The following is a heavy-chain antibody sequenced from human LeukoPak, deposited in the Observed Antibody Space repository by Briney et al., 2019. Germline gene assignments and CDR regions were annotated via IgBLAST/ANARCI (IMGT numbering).Heavy chain of an antibody. J-gene: IGHJ6*04. CDR2: IYYSGST. Sequence: SETLSLTCTVSGGSISSYYWSWIRQPPGKGLEWIGYIYYSGSTNYNPSLKSRVTISVDTSKNQFSLKLSSVTAADTAVYYCARALDVWGKGITVTVSS. CDR1: GGSISSYY. CDR3: ARALDV. V-gene: IGHV4-59*01.